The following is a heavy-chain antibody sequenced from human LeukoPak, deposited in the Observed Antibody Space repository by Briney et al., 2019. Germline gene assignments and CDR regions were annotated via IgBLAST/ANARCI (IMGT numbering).Heavy chain of an antibody. J-gene: IGHJ4*02. CDR1: GFTFSNAW. D-gene: IGHD2-2*01. CDR2: IKSKAVGGTT. CDR3: ATYGSKIVDY. V-gene: IGHV3-15*01. Sequence: GGSLRLSCTASGFTFSNAWMSWVRQAPGKGLEWVGRIKSKAVGGTTDYAAPVKGRFTISRDDSKNTLYLQMNSLKTEDTAVYYCATYGSKIVDYWGQGTLVTVSS.